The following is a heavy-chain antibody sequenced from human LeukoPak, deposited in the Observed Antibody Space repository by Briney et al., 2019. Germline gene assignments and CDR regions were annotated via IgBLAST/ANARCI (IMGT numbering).Heavy chain of an antibody. J-gene: IGHJ4*02. V-gene: IGHV4-34*01. CDR1: GGSFSGYY. Sequence: SETLSLTCAVYGGSFSGYYWSWIRQPPGKGLEWIGEINHSGSTNYNPSLKSRVTISVDTSKNQFSLKLSSVTAADTAVYYCARVTTFSSSWPYFDYWGQGTLVTVSS. D-gene: IGHD6-13*01. CDR2: INHSGST. CDR3: ARVTTFSSSWPYFDY.